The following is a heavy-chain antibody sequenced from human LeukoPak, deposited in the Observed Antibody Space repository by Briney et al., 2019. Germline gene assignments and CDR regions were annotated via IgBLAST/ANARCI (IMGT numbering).Heavy chain of an antibody. CDR2: IYTSGST. CDR1: GGSISSGSYY. V-gene: IGHV4-61*02. CDR3: ASGFLDGYNFDY. Sequence: SETLSLTCTASGGSISSGSYYWSWIRQPAGKGLEWIGRIYTSGSTNYNPSLKSRVTISVDTSKNQFSLKLCSVTAADTAVYYCASGFLDGYNFDYWGQGTLVTVSS. J-gene: IGHJ4*02. D-gene: IGHD5-24*01.